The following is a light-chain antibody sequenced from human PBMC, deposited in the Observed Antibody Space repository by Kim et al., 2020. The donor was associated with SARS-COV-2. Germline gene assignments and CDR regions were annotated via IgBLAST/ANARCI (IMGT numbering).Light chain of an antibody. J-gene: IGKJ4*01. V-gene: IGKV3-11*01. CDR2: DAS. CDR1: QTVYRY. Sequence: EIVLTQSPATLSVSPGERATLSYRASQTVYRYLSWYQQKAGQAPRLLIYDASNRASGIPARFSGSGSGTDFTLTISSLEPEDFAVYYCQQRSNWPLTFGGGTKVDIK. CDR3: QQRSNWPLT.